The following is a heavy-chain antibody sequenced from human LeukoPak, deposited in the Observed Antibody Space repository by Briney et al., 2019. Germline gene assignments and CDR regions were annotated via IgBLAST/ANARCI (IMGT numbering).Heavy chain of an antibody. D-gene: IGHD3-10*01. CDR2: ISYDGSNK. V-gene: IGHV3-30*01. J-gene: IGHJ6*03. CDR1: GFTFSSYA. Sequence: GRSLRLSCAASGFTFSSYAMHWVRQAPGKGLEWVAVISYDGSNKYYADSVKGRFTISRDNSKNTLYLQMNSLRAEDTAVYYCARGGMVRGVIIRYYYYYYYMDVWGKGTTVTVSS. CDR3: ARGGMVRGVIIRYYYYYYYMDV.